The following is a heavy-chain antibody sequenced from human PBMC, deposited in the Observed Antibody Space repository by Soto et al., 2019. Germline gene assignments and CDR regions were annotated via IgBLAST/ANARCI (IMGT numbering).Heavy chain of an antibody. CDR2: ISYDGSNK. D-gene: IGHD2-15*01. Sequence: PGGSLRLSCAASGFTFSSYGMHWVRQAPGKGLEWVAVISYDGSNKYYADSVKGRFTISRDNSKNTLYLQMNSLRAEDTAVYYCAKDGLGYCSGGSCYSTGFDYWGQGTLVTVSS. V-gene: IGHV3-30*18. CDR1: GFTFSSYG. CDR3: AKDGLGYCSGGSCYSTGFDY. J-gene: IGHJ4*02.